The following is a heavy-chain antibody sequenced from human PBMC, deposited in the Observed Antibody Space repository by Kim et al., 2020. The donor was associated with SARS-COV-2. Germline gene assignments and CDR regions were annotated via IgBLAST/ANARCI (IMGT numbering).Heavy chain of an antibody. D-gene: IGHD6-19*01. CDR2: INHSGST. J-gene: IGHJ4*02. Sequence: SETLSLTCAVYGGSFSGYYWSWIRQPPGKGLEWIGEINHSGSTNYNPSLKSRVTISVDTSKNQFSLKLSSLTAADTAVYYCARATYSSGIDYWGQGTLVTVSS. CDR1: GGSFSGYY. V-gene: IGHV4-34*01. CDR3: ARATYSSGIDY.